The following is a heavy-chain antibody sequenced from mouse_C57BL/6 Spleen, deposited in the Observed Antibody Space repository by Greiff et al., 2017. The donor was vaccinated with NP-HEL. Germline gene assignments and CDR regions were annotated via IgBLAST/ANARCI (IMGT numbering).Heavy chain of an antibody. J-gene: IGHJ4*01. CDR1: GYTFTTYP. CDR2: FHPYNDDT. Sequence: VMLVESGAELVKPGASVKMSCKASGYTFTTYPIEWMKQNHGKSLEWIGNFHPYNDDTKYNEKFKGKATLTVEKSSSTVYLELSRLTSDDSAVYYCARLGREDYAMDYWGQGTSVTVSS. D-gene: IGHD4-1*01. CDR3: ARLGREDYAMDY. V-gene: IGHV1-47*01.